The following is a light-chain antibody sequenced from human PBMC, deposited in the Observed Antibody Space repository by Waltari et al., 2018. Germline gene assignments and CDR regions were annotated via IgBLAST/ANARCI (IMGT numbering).Light chain of an antibody. CDR1: SSDIGGYKY. V-gene: IGLV2-14*01. J-gene: IGLJ2*01. Sequence: QSALTQPASVSGSPGQSITISCTGTSSDIGGYKYVPWYQQHPGKAPKLMIYEVSTRPSGVSNRFSGSKSGNTASLTVSGLQAEDEADYYCSSHTTIASHVIFGGGTKVTVL. CDR2: EVS. CDR3: SSHTTIASHVI.